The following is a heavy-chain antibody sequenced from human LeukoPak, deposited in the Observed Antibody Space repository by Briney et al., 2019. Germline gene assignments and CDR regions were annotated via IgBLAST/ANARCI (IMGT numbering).Heavy chain of an antibody. Sequence: GGSLRLSCAASGFTFSSYGMHWVRQAPGKGLEWVAVIWYDGSNKYYADSVKGRFTISRDNSKNTLYLQMNSLRAEDTAVYYCARERIRYCSGGSCYSFDYWGQGTLVTVSS. CDR1: GFTFSSYG. V-gene: IGHV3-33*01. CDR2: IWYDGSNK. J-gene: IGHJ4*02. D-gene: IGHD2-15*01. CDR3: ARERIRYCSGGSCYSFDY.